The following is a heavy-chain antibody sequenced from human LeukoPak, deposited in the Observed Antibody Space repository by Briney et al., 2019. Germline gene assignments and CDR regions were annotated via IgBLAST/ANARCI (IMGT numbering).Heavy chain of an antibody. D-gene: IGHD3-3*01. CDR1: GGTFSSYA. CDR3: ARDQSSITIFGVVSDWFDP. V-gene: IGHV1-69*13. Sequence: SVKVSCKASGGTFSSYAISWVRQAPGQGLEWMGVIIPIFGTANYAQKFQGRVTITADESTSTAYMELSSLRSEDTAVYYCARDQSSITIFGVVSDWFDPWGQGTLVTVSS. J-gene: IGHJ5*02. CDR2: IIPIFGTA.